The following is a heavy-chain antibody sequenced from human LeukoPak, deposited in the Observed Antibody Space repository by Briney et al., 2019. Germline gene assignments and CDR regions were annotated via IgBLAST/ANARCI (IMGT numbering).Heavy chain of an antibody. D-gene: IGHD4-17*01. V-gene: IGHV1-18*01. CDR2: ISAYNGNT. Sequence: ASVKVSFKASGYAFTSYGISWVRQAPGQGLEWMGWISAYNGNTNYAQKLQGRVTMTTDTSTSTAYMELRSLRSDDTAVYYCARVDYGDYVYYFDYWGQGTLVTVSP. CDR3: ARVDYGDYVYYFDY. CDR1: GYAFTSYG. J-gene: IGHJ4*02.